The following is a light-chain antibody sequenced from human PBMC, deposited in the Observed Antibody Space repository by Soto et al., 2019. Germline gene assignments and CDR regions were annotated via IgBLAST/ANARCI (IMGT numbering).Light chain of an antibody. Sequence: EIVLTQSPATLSSFPGDRVTLSCRASQYINTRLAWYQHRPGQAPRLLIYQTSIRAAGIPARFSASGSGTDFTLTISRLEPEDFAVYYCQQYGSSPSITFGQGTRLEIK. CDR3: QQYGSSPSIT. J-gene: IGKJ5*01. V-gene: IGKV3-20*01. CDR1: QYINTR. CDR2: QTS.